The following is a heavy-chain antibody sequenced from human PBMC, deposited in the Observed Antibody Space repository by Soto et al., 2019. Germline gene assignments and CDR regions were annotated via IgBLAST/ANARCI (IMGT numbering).Heavy chain of an antibody. CDR3: GRGTYYYDSSGYLNGSDP. CDR2: IIPIFGTA. Sequence: ASVQASRKASGVTFRSCAISWVRQAPGQGLGWMGGIIPIFGTANYAQKFQGRVTITADKSTITAYMELSSLRSEDTAVYYCGRGTYYYDSSGYLNGSDPGVKGTSVTVS. J-gene: IGHJ5*02. V-gene: IGHV1-69*06. D-gene: IGHD3-22*01. CDR1: GVTFRSCA.